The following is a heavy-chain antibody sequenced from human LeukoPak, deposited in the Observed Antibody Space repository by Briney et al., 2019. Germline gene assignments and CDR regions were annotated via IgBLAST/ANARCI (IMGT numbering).Heavy chain of an antibody. V-gene: IGHV1-8*03. CDR3: ARHYSSSWYGSPQFDY. D-gene: IGHD6-13*01. Sequence: ASVKVSCKASGYTFTSYDINWVRQATGQGLEWMGWMNPNSGNTGYAQKFQGRVTITRNTSISTAYMELSSLRSEDTAMYYCARHYSSSWYGSPQFDYWGQGTLVTVSS. CDR1: GYTFTSYD. J-gene: IGHJ4*02. CDR2: MNPNSGNT.